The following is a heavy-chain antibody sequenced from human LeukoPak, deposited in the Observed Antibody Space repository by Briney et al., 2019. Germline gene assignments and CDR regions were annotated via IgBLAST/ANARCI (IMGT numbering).Heavy chain of an antibody. Sequence: PGGSLRLSCAASGFTFSDYYISWIRQAPGKGLEWLSYISTSGTTIYYADSVKGRFTISRDNAKNSLHLQMNSLRAEDTAVYYCARDSRGAFDIWGQGTMVTVSS. CDR2: ISTSGTTI. V-gene: IGHV3-11*01. CDR3: ARDSRGAFDI. CDR1: GFTFSDYY. D-gene: IGHD3-10*01. J-gene: IGHJ3*02.